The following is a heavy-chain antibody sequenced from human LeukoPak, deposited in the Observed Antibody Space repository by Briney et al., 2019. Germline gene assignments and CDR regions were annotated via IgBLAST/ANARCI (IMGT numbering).Heavy chain of an antibody. CDR2: IYHSGST. CDR1: GYSISSGYY. J-gene: IGHJ4*02. D-gene: IGHD3-22*01. CDR3: ARARYYDSSGYMFDY. V-gene: IGHV4-38-2*02. Sequence: SETLSLTCTVSGYSISSGYYWGWIRQPPGKGLEWIGSIYHSGSTYYNPSLKSRVTISVDTSKNQFPLKLSSVTAADTAVYYCARARYYDSSGYMFDYWGQGTLVTVSS.